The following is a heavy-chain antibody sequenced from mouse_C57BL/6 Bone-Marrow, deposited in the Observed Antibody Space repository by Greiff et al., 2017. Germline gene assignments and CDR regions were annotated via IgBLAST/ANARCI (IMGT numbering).Heavy chain of an antibody. CDR2: IDPSDSYN. Sequence: QVQLQQPGAELVMPGASVKLSCKASGYTFTSYWMHWVKQRPGQGLEWIGEIDPSDSYNNYNPKFKGKSTLTVDKSSSTAYMQRSSLTSVASAVYYCAIEITTVIYWYFDVWGTGTTVTVSS. V-gene: IGHV1-69*01. CDR3: AIEITTVIYWYFDV. J-gene: IGHJ1*03. D-gene: IGHD1-1*01. CDR1: GYTFTSYW.